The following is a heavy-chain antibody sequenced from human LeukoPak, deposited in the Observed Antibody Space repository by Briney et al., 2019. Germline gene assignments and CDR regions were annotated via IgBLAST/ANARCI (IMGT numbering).Heavy chain of an antibody. D-gene: IGHD3-3*01. Sequence: SETLSLTCTVSGGSINSYYWTWIRQPPGKGLEWIGYIYYSGTTNYNPSLKSRVTISVDTPNNQFSLRLSSVTAADTAVYYCAREVRFLEWLSIGYPYYYYYMDVWGKGTTVTVSS. J-gene: IGHJ6*03. CDR1: GGSINSYY. CDR2: IYYSGTT. CDR3: AREVRFLEWLSIGYPYYYYYMDV. V-gene: IGHV4-59*12.